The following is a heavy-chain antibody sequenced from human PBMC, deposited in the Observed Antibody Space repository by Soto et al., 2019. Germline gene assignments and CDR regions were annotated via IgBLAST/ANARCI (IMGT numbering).Heavy chain of an antibody. Sequence: PGESLKISCKGSGYSFTSYWIGWVRQMPGKGLEWMGIIYPGDSDTRYSPSFQGQVTISADKPISTAYLQWSSLKASDTAMYYCARHLSLYYYDSSGYYLDYYYYGMDVWGQGTTVTVSS. CDR1: GYSFTSYW. J-gene: IGHJ6*02. V-gene: IGHV5-51*01. D-gene: IGHD3-22*01. CDR2: IYPGDSDT. CDR3: ARHLSLYYYDSSGYYLDYYYYGMDV.